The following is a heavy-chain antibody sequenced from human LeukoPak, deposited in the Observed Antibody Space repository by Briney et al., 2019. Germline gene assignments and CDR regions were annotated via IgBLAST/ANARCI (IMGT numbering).Heavy chain of an antibody. D-gene: IGHD2-15*01. Sequence: GESLKISCKGSGYTFTRDWIGWVRQTPDKGLEWMAMIYPGDSDIIYSPSFQGQVSISVDKSISTAYLQWSSLKASDTAMYYCVTWWRGDFNDPAHNWGQRTLVTVSA. V-gene: IGHV5-51*01. CDR2: IYPGDSDI. CDR3: VTWWRGDFNDPAHN. CDR1: GYTFTRDW. J-gene: IGHJ4*02.